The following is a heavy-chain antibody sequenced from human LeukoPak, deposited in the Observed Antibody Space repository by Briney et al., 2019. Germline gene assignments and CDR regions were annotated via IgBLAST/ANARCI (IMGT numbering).Heavy chain of an antibody. V-gene: IGHV4-4*09. CDR2: IYFRGGT. Sequence: SEILSLTCTVSGGLTSDHYWSWIRQPPGKGLEWIGYIYFRGGTNYNPSLERRVKISGDTAKSEFSLKMTSVTAADTAVYYCARGRLIVAPGVYYFEYWGQGTLVTVSS. D-gene: IGHD2-8*01. J-gene: IGHJ4*02. CDR1: GGLTSDHY. CDR3: ARGRLIVAPGVYYFEY.